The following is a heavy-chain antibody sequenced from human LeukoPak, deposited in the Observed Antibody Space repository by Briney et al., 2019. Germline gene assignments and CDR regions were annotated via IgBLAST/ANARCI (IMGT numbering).Heavy chain of an antibody. CDR2: INPSGGST. CDR1: GYTFTSYY. V-gene: IGHV1-46*01. J-gene: IGHJ5*02. D-gene: IGHD2-15*01. CDR3: AREAAVAPTPNWFDP. Sequence: GASVKVSCKASGYTFTSYYVHWVRQAPGQGLEWMGIINPSGGSTSYAQKFQGRVTMTRDTSTSTVYMELSSLRSEDTAVYYCAREAAVAPTPNWFDPWGQGTLVTVSS.